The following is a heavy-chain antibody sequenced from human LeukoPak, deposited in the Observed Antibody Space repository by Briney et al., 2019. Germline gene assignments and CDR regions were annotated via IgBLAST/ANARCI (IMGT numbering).Heavy chain of an antibody. Sequence: ASVKVSCKASGNTFTGYYMHWVRQAPGQGLEWMGWINPNSGGTNYAQKFQGRVTMTRDTSISTAYMELSRLRSDDTAVYYCARDRRSAVDAFDIWGQGTMVTVSS. CDR2: INPNSGGT. V-gene: IGHV1-2*02. CDR3: ARDRRSAVDAFDI. CDR1: GNTFTGYY. J-gene: IGHJ3*02.